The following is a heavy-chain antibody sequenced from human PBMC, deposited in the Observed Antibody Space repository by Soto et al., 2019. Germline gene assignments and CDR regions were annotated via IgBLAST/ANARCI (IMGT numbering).Heavy chain of an antibody. Sequence: PSEPLSLTCTVSGGSINSGGYSWTWIRQPPGKGLEWIGFIYHTGTTYYNPSLKSRVTISVDRSKNQFSLKLNSVTAADTAVYHCARGVNYYDSSGSSWFDSWGQGALVTVSS. J-gene: IGHJ5*01. CDR2: IYHTGTT. D-gene: IGHD3-22*01. CDR1: GGSINSGGYS. V-gene: IGHV4-30-2*01. CDR3: ARGVNYYDSSGSSWFDS.